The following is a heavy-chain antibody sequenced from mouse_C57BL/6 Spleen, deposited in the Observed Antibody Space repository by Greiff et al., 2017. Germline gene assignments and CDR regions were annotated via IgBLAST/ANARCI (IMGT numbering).Heavy chain of an antibody. D-gene: IGHD1-1*01. Sequence: VQLQQSGPELVKPGASVKMSCKASGYTFTDYNMHWVKQSHGKSLEWIGYINPNNGGTSYTQKFKGKATLTVNKSSSTAYMELRSLTSDDSAVYYCASNYYGSILFAYWGQGTLVTVSA. J-gene: IGHJ3*01. CDR2: INPNNGGT. CDR1: GYTFTDYN. CDR3: ASNYYGSILFAY. V-gene: IGHV1-22*01.